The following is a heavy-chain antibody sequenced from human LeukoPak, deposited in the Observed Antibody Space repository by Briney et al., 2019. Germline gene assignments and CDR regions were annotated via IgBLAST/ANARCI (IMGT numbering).Heavy chain of an antibody. Sequence: PSETLSLTCTVSGGSISSGGYYWSWIRQHPGKGLEWIGYIYYSGSTYYNPSLKSRVTISVDTSKSQFSLKLSSVTAADTAVYYCARDDSYGKSDYWGQGTLVTVSS. D-gene: IGHD5-18*01. CDR1: GGSISSGGYY. CDR2: IYYSGST. J-gene: IGHJ4*02. V-gene: IGHV4-31*03. CDR3: ARDDSYGKSDY.